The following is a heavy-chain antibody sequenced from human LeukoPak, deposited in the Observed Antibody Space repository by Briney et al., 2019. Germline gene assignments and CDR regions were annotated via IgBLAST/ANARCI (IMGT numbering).Heavy chain of an antibody. Sequence: GGSLRLSCAASGFTLSNYWMTWVRQTPGKGLEWVASIKHDGSEIYYVGSVKGRFTISRDNAKKSVYLQMSSLRAEDTAVYYCARDKSAGADTGSSFYYWGQGALVTVSS. V-gene: IGHV3-7*03. J-gene: IGHJ4*02. CDR1: GFTLSNYW. CDR3: ARDKSAGADTGSSFYY. D-gene: IGHD3-10*01. CDR2: IKHDGSEI.